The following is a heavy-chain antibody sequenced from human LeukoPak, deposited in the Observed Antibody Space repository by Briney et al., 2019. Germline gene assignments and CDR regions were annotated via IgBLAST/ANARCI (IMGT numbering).Heavy chain of an antibody. CDR3: ARGGSSSWYNYYYYMDV. V-gene: IGHV3-21*01. CDR1: GFDFSSYS. CDR2: ISPWSDYI. Sequence: PGGSLRLSCAASGFDFSSYSMNWVRQAPGKGLEWVSAISPWSDYIYYVDSVKGRFTISRDYAKNSLYLQMNSLRAEDTAVYYCARGGSSSWYNYYYYMDVWGKGTTVTVSS. J-gene: IGHJ6*03. D-gene: IGHD6-13*01.